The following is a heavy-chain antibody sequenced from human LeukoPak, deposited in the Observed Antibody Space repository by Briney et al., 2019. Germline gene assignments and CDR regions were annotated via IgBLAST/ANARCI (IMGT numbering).Heavy chain of an antibody. J-gene: IGHJ3*02. CDR2: IYYTGST. CDR1: GGTISRTSYY. CDR3: ARGKSFYSGSYSDM. D-gene: IGHD1-26*01. Sequence: SETLSLTCSVSGGTISRTSYYWTWIRQPPGKGLEWIGYIYYTGSTNYNPSLKSRVTISVDTSKNQFSLKLSSVTAADTAVYYCARGKSFYSGSYSDMWGQGTMVTVSS. V-gene: IGHV4-61*05.